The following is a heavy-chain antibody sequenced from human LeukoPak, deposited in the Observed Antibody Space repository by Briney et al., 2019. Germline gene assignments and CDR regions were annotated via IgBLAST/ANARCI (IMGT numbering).Heavy chain of an antibody. V-gene: IGHV1-18*01. CDR1: GYTFTSYG. J-gene: IGHJ4*02. D-gene: IGHD2-2*01. Sequence: GASVKVSCKASGYTFTSYGISWVRQAPGQGLEWMGWIGAYNGNTNYAQKLQGRVTMTTDTSTSTAYMELSRLRSDDTAVYYCARDYCSSTSCLFDYWGQGTLVTVSS. CDR3: ARDYCSSTSCLFDY. CDR2: IGAYNGNT.